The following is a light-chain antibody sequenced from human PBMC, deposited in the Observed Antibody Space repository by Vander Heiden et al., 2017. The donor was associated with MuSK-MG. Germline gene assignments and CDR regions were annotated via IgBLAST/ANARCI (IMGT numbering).Light chain of an antibody. Sequence: DIHMTQSPSTLSASVGHRVTITYRACQSISSCLAWYQQKPGKAPKLLIYKASSLESGVPSRFSGSGSGTEFTLTISSLQPDDFATYYCPQYNSYSKTFGQGTKVEIK. CDR2: KAS. V-gene: IGKV1-5*03. J-gene: IGKJ1*01. CDR3: PQYNSYSKT. CDR1: QSISSC.